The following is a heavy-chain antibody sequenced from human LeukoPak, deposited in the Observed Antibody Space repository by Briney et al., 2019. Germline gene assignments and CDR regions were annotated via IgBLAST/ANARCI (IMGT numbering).Heavy chain of an antibody. CDR3: ARQGCTTTSCHTIDY. V-gene: IGHV5-51*01. CDR1: GYTYTKFW. D-gene: IGHD2-2*02. CDR2: IHPPDSET. Sequence: GESLKIACKGSGYTYTKFWIAWVRQMPGKGLELMGIIHPPDSETRYSRSFEGQVTISVDKSISTAYLQWSSLKASDTAMYYCARQGCTTTSCHTIDYWGQGTLVTVSS. J-gene: IGHJ4*02.